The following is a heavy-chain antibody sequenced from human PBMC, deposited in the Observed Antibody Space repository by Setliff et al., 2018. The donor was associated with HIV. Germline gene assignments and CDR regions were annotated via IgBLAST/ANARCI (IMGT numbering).Heavy chain of an antibody. D-gene: IGHD3-22*01. CDR1: GGSISSGSYY. V-gene: IGHV4-61*09. CDR2: IYTRGST. J-gene: IGHJ4*02. Sequence: TLSLTCTVSGGSISSGSYYWSWMRQPAGKGLEWIGHIYTRGSTNYNPSLESRVTISVDTSKNQFSLKLSSVTAADPAVYYCARAPGAYYYDSSGYPIGIRFDYWGQGTLVTVSS. CDR3: ARAPGAYYYDSSGYPIGIRFDY.